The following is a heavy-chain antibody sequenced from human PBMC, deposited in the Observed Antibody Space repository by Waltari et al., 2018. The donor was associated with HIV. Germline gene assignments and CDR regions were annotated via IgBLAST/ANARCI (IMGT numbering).Heavy chain of an antibody. D-gene: IGHD4-17*01. Sequence: QVQLQESGPGLVKPSETLSLTCTVSNDSISSYYWSWIRQPPGKGLEWIGYISYSGITNYKPSLKSRVTISVDTSKNQLSLKLVSVTTADAALYYCARSGTTRWYFDLWGRGTLVTVSS. CDR1: NDSISSYY. J-gene: IGHJ2*01. CDR2: ISYSGIT. V-gene: IGHV4-59*01. CDR3: ARSGTTRWYFDL.